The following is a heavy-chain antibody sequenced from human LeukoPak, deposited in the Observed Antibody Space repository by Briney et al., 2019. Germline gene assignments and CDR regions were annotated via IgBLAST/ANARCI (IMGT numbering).Heavy chain of an antibody. D-gene: IGHD6-19*01. Sequence: GGSLRLSCAASGFTFSSYSMNWVRQAPGKGLEWVSSISSSSSYIYYADSVKGRFTISRDNAKNSLYLQMNSLRAGDTAVYYCARVTRIAVAGTDYWGQGTLVTVSS. CDR3: ARVTRIAVAGTDY. CDR1: GFTFSSYS. J-gene: IGHJ4*02. V-gene: IGHV3-21*01. CDR2: ISSSSSYI.